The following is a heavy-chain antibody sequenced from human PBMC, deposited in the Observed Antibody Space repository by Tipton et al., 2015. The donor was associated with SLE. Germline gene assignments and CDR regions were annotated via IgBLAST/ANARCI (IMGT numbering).Heavy chain of an antibody. D-gene: IGHD2-21*01. J-gene: IGHJ4*02. Sequence: GLVKPSDTLSLTCAVSSFSISSGAYYWAWIRQHPGKGLEWIGYTYYTGSAYYHPSLKSRVIISLETSKNQFSLRLSSVTAADTAVYYCARAGTNCGADCFDFWGQGTLVTVSS. CDR3: ARAGTNCGADCFDF. CDR2: TYYTGSA. CDR1: SFSISSGAYY. V-gene: IGHV4-31*11.